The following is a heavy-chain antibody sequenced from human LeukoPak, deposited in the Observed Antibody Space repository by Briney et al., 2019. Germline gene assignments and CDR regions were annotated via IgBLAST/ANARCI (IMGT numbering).Heavy chain of an antibody. D-gene: IGHD6-19*01. CDR3: AKGIYSSGWDYFDC. CDR2: ISGRGDST. J-gene: IGHJ4*02. Sequence: GGSLRLSCAASGFTVGNNYMRWVRQAPWKGLEWVSAISGRGDSTYYADSVKGRFTISRDTSKNTLSLQMNSLRAEDTAVYYCAKGIYSSGWDYFDCWGQGTLVTVSS. CDR1: GFTVGNNY. V-gene: IGHV3-23*01.